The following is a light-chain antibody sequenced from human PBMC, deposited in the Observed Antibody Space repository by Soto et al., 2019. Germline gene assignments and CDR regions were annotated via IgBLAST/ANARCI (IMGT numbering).Light chain of an antibody. CDR3: QQYGRSPWT. CDR1: QSVSSY. CDR2: DAS. Sequence: EIVMTQSPATLSVSPGERATLSCRASQSVSSYLAWYQQKPGQAPRLLIYDASSRATGIPDRFSGSGSGTDFSLIISRLEPEDFAVYYCQQYGRSPWTFGQGTKVDIK. V-gene: IGKV3-20*01. J-gene: IGKJ1*01.